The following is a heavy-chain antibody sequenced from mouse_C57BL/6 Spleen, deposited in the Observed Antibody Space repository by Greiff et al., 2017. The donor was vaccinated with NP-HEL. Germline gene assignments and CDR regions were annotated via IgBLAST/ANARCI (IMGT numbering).Heavy chain of an antibody. Sequence: EVQLVESGEGLVKPGGSLKLSCAASGFTFSSYAMSWVRQTPEKRLEWVAYISSGGDYIYYADTVKGRFTISRDNARNTLYLQMSSLKSEDTAMYYCTRGGEQLRLRYFDVWGTGTTVTVSS. D-gene: IGHD3-2*02. V-gene: IGHV5-9-1*02. CDR1: GFTFSSYA. J-gene: IGHJ1*03. CDR3: TRGGEQLRLRYFDV. CDR2: ISSGGDYI.